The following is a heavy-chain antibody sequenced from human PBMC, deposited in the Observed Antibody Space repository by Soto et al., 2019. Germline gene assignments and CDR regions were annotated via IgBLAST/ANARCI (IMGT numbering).Heavy chain of an antibody. CDR2: ISGSGGST. CDR3: ARTLGYCSSTSCYYDYYYYMDV. CDR1: GFTFSSYA. V-gene: IGHV3-23*01. Sequence: GGSLRLSCAASGFTFSSYAMSWVRQAPGKGLEWVSAISGSGGSTYYADSVKGRFTISRDNSKNTLYLQMNSLRAEDTAVYYCARTLGYCSSTSCYYDYYYYMDVWGKGTTVTVSS. J-gene: IGHJ6*03. D-gene: IGHD2-2*01.